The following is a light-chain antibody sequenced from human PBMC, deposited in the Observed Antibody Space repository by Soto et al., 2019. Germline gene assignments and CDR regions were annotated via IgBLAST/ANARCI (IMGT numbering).Light chain of an antibody. CDR2: GAS. Sequence: EIVLTQSPGTLSLSPGERATLSCRASQSVSSSYLAWYQQKPGQAPRLLIYGASSRATGIPDRFSGRGSGTDFTLTISRLEPEDFAVYYCRQYGSSPWTFGQGTKVEIK. J-gene: IGKJ1*01. CDR3: RQYGSSPWT. V-gene: IGKV3-20*01. CDR1: QSVSSSY.